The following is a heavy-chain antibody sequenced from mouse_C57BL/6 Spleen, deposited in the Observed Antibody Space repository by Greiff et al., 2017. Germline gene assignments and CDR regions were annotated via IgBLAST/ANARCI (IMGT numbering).Heavy chain of an antibody. CDR2: IRLKSDNYAT. D-gene: IGHD4-1*01. V-gene: IGHV6-3*01. Sequence: EVKLMESGGGLVQPGGSMKLSCVASGFTFSNYWMNWVRQSPEKGLEWVAQIRLKSDNYATHYAESVKGRFTISRDDSKSSVYLQMNNLRAEDTGIYYCTGENWDGNAMDYWGQGTSVTVSS. CDR1: GFTFSNYW. J-gene: IGHJ4*01. CDR3: TGENWDGNAMDY.